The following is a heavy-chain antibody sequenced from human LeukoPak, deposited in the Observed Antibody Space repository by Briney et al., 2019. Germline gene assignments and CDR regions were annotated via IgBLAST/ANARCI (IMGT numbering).Heavy chain of an antibody. CDR1: GYTFTGYY. Sequence: GASVKVSCKASGYTFTGYYIHWVRQAPGQGLEWMGWINPNTGGTHYAQKFQGRVTMTRDTSISTAHMELSSLTSDDAAVYYCARVQCAGGACPFDCWGQGTLVTVSS. D-gene: IGHD2-21*02. J-gene: IGHJ4*02. CDR3: ARVQCAGGACPFDC. V-gene: IGHV1-2*02. CDR2: INPNTGGT.